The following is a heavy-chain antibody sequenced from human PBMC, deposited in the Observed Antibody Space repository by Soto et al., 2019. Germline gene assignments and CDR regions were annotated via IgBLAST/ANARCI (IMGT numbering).Heavy chain of an antibody. Sequence: PSETLSLTCAVYGGSFSDYYWSWIRQSPGKGLEWIGEINHSGSTNYNPSLKSRVTISVDTSKNQFSLKLSSVTAADTAVYYCARRTYNWFDPWGQGTLVTVSS. CDR2: INHSGST. D-gene: IGHD1-1*01. V-gene: IGHV4-34*01. CDR1: GGSFSDYY. J-gene: IGHJ5*02. CDR3: ARRTYNWFDP.